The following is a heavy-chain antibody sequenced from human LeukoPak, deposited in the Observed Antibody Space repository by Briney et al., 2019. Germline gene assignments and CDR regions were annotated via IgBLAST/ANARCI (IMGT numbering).Heavy chain of an antibody. V-gene: IGHV3-30*04. CDR3: AREGVAVAGCFDY. D-gene: IGHD6-19*01. Sequence: GGSLRPSCAASGFTFSSYAMHWVRQAPGEGLEWVAVISYDGSNKYYADPVKGRFTISRDNSKNTLYLQMNSLRAEDTAVYYCAREGVAVAGCFDYWGQGTLVTVSS. CDR2: ISYDGSNK. CDR1: GFTFSSYA. J-gene: IGHJ4*02.